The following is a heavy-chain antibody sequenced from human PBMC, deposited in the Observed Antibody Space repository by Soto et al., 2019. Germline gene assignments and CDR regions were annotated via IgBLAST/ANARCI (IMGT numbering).Heavy chain of an antibody. CDR2: IYWNDDK. J-gene: IGHJ3*02. CDR3: AHLKSYYFDSGAPLKAFAI. D-gene: IGHD3-22*01. V-gene: IGHV2-5*01. Sequence: SGPTLVKPTQTLTLTCTFSGFSLSTSGVGVGWIRQPPGKALEWLALIYWNDDKRYSPSLKSRLTITKDTSKNQVVLTMTNMDIVETANFFFAHLKSYYFDSGAPLKAFAIGGKGKMVTVPS. CDR1: GFSLSTSGVG.